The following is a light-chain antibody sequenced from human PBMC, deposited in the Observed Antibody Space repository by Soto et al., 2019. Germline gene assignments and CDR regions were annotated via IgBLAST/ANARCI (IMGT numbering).Light chain of an antibody. CDR1: SSDVGNYKF. V-gene: IGLV2-23*02. CDR2: EVS. J-gene: IGLJ1*01. Sequence: QSVLTQPASVSGSPGHSITISCTGSSSDVGNYKFVSWYQQYPGKAPKVILYEVSKRPSGVSYRFSGSQSGNTASLTISGLQAEDEADYYCCSYAGSYSSYFFGTGTKVTV. CDR3: CSYAGSYSSYF.